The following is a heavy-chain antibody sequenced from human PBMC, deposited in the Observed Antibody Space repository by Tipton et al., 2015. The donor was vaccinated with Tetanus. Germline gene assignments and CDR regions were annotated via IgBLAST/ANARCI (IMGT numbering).Heavy chain of an antibody. CDR1: GASLRGGDYH. CDR2: ISGSGAT. CDR3: ARANYDSFKKGPFDS. V-gene: IGHV4-61*08. J-gene: IGHJ4*02. Sequence: GLVKPSETLSLTCTVSGASLRGGDYHWSWIRQPPGKGLEWLAYISGSGATNSNYYLKSRITMSRDTSRNQFSLTLTSVTAADTAVYYCARANYDSFKKGPFDSWGQGSLVIASS. D-gene: IGHD3-3*01.